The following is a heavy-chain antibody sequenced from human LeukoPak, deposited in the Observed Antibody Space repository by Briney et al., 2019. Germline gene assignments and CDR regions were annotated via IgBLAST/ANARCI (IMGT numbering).Heavy chain of an antibody. D-gene: IGHD3-3*01. J-gene: IGHJ5*02. Sequence: PSETLSLTCTVSGGSISTTNYYWGWIRQPPGRDLEWIGSIYSSGNTYYNPSPESRVTISVDTSKNQLSLKLTSATAADTSVYYCARHSGLRSPFDPWGQGTLVTVSS. CDR3: ARHSGLRSPFDP. CDR2: IYSSGNT. V-gene: IGHV4-39*01. CDR1: GGSISTTNYY.